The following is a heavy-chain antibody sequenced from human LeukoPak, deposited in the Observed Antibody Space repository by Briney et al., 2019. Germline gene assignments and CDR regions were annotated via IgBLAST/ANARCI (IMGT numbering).Heavy chain of an antibody. D-gene: IGHD3-3*01. Sequence: PGGSLRLSCAASGFTFSGFAMSWVRQAPGKGLEWVSAISGSGGSTYYADSVKGRFTISRDNSKNTLYLQMNSLRAEDTAVYYCAKYSAYYDFWSGYWTIDYWGQGTLVTVSS. V-gene: IGHV3-23*01. CDR3: AKYSAYYDFWSGYWTIDY. J-gene: IGHJ4*02. CDR1: GFTFSGFA. CDR2: ISGSGGST.